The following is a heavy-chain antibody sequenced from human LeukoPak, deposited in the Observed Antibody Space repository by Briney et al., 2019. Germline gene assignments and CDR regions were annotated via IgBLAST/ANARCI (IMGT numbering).Heavy chain of an antibody. CDR1: GGSISSGCYY. D-gene: IGHD5/OR15-5a*01. J-gene: IGHJ6*03. Sequence: SQTLSLTCTVSGGSISSGCYYWSWIRQPAGKGLEWIGRIYTSGSTNYNPSLKSRVTISVDTSKNQFSLKLSSVTAADTAVYYCARVSQQAPFYVYYYYYYMDVWGKGTTVTVSS. CDR3: ARVSQQAPFYVYYYYYYMDV. CDR2: IYTSGST. V-gene: IGHV4-61*02.